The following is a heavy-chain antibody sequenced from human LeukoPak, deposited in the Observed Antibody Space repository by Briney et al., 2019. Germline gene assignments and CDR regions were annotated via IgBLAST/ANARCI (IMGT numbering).Heavy chain of an antibody. J-gene: IGHJ4*02. CDR1: GFTFSSYW. V-gene: IGHV4-34*01. CDR3: ARHRRYRYYFDY. Sequence: SGGSLRLSCAASGFTFSSYWMSWVRQAPGKGLEWIGEINHSGSTNYNPSLKSRVTISVDTSKNQFSLKLSSVTAADTAVYYCARHRRYRYYFDYWGQGTLVTVSS. D-gene: IGHD2-2*02. CDR2: INHSGST.